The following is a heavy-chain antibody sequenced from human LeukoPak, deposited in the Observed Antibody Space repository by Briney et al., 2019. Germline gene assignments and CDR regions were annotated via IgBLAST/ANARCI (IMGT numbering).Heavy chain of an antibody. Sequence: ASVKVSCKASGYIFTGYYMHWVRQAPGQGLDWVGWINPNRGGTTYAQNFQGRGTMTRGTSISTVYIELSMLRSDDTAVYYCARGSARGFGELLYWGQGTLVTVSS. J-gene: IGHJ4*02. CDR3: ARGSARGFGELLY. CDR2: INPNRGGT. V-gene: IGHV1-2*02. CDR1: GYIFTGYY. D-gene: IGHD3-10*01.